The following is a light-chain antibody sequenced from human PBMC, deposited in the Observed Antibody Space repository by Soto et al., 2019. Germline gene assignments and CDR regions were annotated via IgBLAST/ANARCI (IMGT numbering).Light chain of an antibody. CDR1: QSVSSSY. J-gene: IGKJ1*01. Sequence: EILLTQSPGTLSLSPGERATLSCRASQSVSSSYLAWYQPKPGKAPRLLIHGASSRATGIPGRLSGSGSGTDFTLTIRRLEPEDFAVYYCQQYGSSWRFGQGTKVDIK. CDR2: GAS. V-gene: IGKV3-20*01. CDR3: QQYGSSWR.